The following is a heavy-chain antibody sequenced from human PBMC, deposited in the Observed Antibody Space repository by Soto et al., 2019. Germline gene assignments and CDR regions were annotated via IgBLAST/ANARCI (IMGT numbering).Heavy chain of an antibody. D-gene: IGHD6-19*01. CDR2: ISWNSGSI. V-gene: IGHV3-9*01. Sequence: GGSLRLSCAASGFTFDDYAMHWVRQAPGKGLEWVSGISWNSGSIGYADSAKGRFTISRNNAKNSLYLQMNSLRAEDTALYYCAKDQGWRYYYYGMDVWGQGTTVTVSS. CDR3: AKDQGWRYYYYGMDV. CDR1: GFTFDDYA. J-gene: IGHJ6*02.